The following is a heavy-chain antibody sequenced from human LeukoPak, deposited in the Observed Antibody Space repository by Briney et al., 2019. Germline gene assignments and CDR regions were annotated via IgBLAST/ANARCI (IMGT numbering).Heavy chain of an antibody. CDR1: GYTFTTYY. V-gene: IGHV1-46*01. CDR2: INPRDGST. CDR3: VRGIYCSGGSCYWDEDY. D-gene: IGHD2-15*01. Sequence: GASVKVSCKASGYTFTTYYMQWVRQAPGQGLEWVGIINPRDGSTSYAQKCQGRVTMTRDTSTSTVYMELSSLGSEDTAVFYCVRGIYCSGGSCYWDEDYWGQGTLVTVSS. J-gene: IGHJ4*02.